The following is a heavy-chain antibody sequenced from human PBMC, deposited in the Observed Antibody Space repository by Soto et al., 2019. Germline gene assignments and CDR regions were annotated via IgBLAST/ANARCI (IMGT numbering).Heavy chain of an antibody. CDR2: IIPIFGTA. CDR3: AEAVAGRNWFDP. CDR1: GGTFSSYA. D-gene: IGHD6-19*01. Sequence: ASVKVSCKASGGTFSSYAISWVRQAPGQGLEWMGGIIPIFGTANYAQKFQGRVTITADKSTSTAYMELSSLRSEDTAVYYCAEAVAGRNWFDPWGQGTLVTVSS. V-gene: IGHV1-69*06. J-gene: IGHJ5*02.